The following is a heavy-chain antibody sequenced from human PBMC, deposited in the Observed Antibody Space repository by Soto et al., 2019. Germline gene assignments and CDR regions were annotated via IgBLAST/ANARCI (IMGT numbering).Heavy chain of an antibody. D-gene: IGHD3-22*01. CDR1: GGSMNTYY. CDR3: ARLGGYYQAFDQ. V-gene: IGHV4-59*08. Sequence: SETLSLTCTVSGGSMNTYYWGWFRQPPGKGLEWVGYIYYSGSTTYSPSLKSRVTISLDTSKNQFSLILNSVTAADTVVYYCARLGGYYQAFDQWGQGSLVTVSS. CDR2: IYYSGST. J-gene: IGHJ4*02.